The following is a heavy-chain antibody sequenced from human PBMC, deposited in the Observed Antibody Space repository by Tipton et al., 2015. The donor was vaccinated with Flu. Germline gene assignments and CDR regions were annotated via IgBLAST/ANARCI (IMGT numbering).Heavy chain of an antibody. V-gene: IGHV4-4*07. D-gene: IGHD2-15*01. CDR2: IYTSGST. CDR1: GGSISSYY. CDR3: ARDPGVVVAATGYYYYYGMDV. J-gene: IGHJ6*02. Sequence: TLSLTCTVSGGSISSYYWSWIRQPAGKGLEWIGRIYTSGSTNYNPSLKSRVTMSVDTSKNQFSLKLSSVTAADTAVYYCARDPGVVVAATGYYYYYGMDVWGQWTTVTVSS.